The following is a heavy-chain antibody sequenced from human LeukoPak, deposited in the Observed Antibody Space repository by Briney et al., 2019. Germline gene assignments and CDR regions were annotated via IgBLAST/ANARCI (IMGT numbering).Heavy chain of an antibody. J-gene: IGHJ5*02. CDR2: IYYSGST. Sequence: PSQTLSLTCTVSGGSISSGDYYWSWIRQPPGKGLEWIGYIYYSGSTYYNPSLKSRVTISVDTSKNQFSLKLSSVTAADTAMYYCARVPDYGDYGGVLNWFDPWGQGTLVTVSS. CDR1: GGSISSGDYY. V-gene: IGHV4-30-4*01. CDR3: ARVPDYGDYGGVLNWFDP. D-gene: IGHD4-17*01.